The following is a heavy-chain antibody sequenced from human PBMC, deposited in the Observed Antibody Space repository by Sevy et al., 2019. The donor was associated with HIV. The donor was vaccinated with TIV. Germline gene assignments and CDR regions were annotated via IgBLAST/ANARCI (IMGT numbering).Heavy chain of an antibody. CDR3: ATDPFSVTTSNDYMDV. CDR2: IQEEGSDK. V-gene: IGHV3-7*01. Sequence: GGSLRLSCAASGFTFSNYWMSWVRQAPGKGLEWVANIQEEGSDKYYVDSVKGRFTISRDNAKNSLYLQMNSLRAEDTAVYYCATDPFSVTTSNDYMDVWGKGTTVTVSS. D-gene: IGHD4-17*01. CDR1: GFTFSNYW. J-gene: IGHJ6*03.